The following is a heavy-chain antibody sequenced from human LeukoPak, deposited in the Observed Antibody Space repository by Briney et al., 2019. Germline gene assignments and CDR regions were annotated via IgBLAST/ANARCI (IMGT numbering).Heavy chain of an antibody. Sequence: PGGSLRLSCAASGFTFSRYGMSWVRQATGKGLEWVSAISGSGDNTYYADSVKGRFTISRDNSRNMLYVQMNSLRAEDTAVYYCAKDPLPYDPWGQGTLVTVSS. J-gene: IGHJ5*02. V-gene: IGHV3-23*01. CDR2: ISGSGDNT. CDR3: AKDPLPYDP. CDR1: GFTFSRYG.